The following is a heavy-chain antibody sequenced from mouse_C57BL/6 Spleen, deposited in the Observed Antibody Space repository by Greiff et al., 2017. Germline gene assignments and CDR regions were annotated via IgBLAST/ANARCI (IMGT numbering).Heavy chain of an antibody. J-gene: IGHJ4*01. CDR1: GFSFNTYA. CDR2: IRSKSNNYAT. CDR3: VRHPGPRARDY. Sequence: DVMLVESGGGLVQPKGSLKLSCAASGFSFNTYAMNWVRQAPGKGLEWVARIRSKSNNYATYYADSVKDRFTISRDDSESMLYRQMNNLKTEDTAMYYCVRHPGPRARDYWGQGTSVTVSS. V-gene: IGHV10-1*01.